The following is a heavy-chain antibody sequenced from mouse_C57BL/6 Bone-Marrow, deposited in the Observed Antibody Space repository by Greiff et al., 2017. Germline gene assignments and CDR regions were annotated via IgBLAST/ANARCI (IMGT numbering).Heavy chain of an antibody. J-gene: IGHJ2*01. CDR1: GFTFSDYG. CDR2: ISSGSSTI. Sequence: DVKLVESGGGLVKPGGSLKLSCAASGFTFSDYGMHWVRQAPEKGLEWVAYISSGSSTISYADTVKGRFTISRDNAKNTLFLQMTSLRSEDTAMYYCAKQEYGNFYYFDYWGQGTTLTVSS. CDR3: AKQEYGNFYYFDY. V-gene: IGHV5-17*01. D-gene: IGHD2-10*02.